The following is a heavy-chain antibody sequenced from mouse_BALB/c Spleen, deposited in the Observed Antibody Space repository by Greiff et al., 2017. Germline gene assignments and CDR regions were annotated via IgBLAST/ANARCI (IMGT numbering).Heavy chain of an antibody. CDR2: IAPGSGST. D-gene: IGHD1-1*01. J-gene: IGHJ1*01. V-gene: IGHV1S41*01. CDR3: ARTGTVPYWYFDV. CDR1: GYTFTSYW. Sequence: DLVKPGASVKLSCKASGYTFTSYWINWIKQRPGQGLEWIGRIAPGSGSTYYNDMFKGKATLTVDTSSSTAYIQLSSLSSEDSAVYFCARTGTVPYWYFDVWGAGTTVTVAS.